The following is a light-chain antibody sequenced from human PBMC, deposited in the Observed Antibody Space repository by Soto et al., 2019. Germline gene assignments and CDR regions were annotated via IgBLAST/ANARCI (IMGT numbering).Light chain of an antibody. CDR1: QRVTSF. V-gene: IGKV1-39*01. Sequence: DIQMTQSPSSLSASVGDRVIITCRASQRVTSFLNWYRQRPGKAPELLIYAASTLQSGVPSRFSGSGSGKDFTLTISSLHPGDIGTYFCQQSYSAPYTFGQGTKLAIK. CDR2: AAS. J-gene: IGKJ2*01. CDR3: QQSYSAPYT.